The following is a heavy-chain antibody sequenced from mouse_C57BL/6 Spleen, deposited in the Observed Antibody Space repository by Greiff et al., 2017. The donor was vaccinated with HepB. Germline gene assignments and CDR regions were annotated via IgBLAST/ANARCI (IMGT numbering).Heavy chain of an antibody. Sequence: VQLQQPGAELVMPGASVKLSCKASGYTFTSYWMHWVKQRPGQGLEWIGEIDPSDSYTNYNQKFKGKSTLTVDKSSSTAYMQLSSLTSEDSAVYYCARNCYSSRGGYFDVWGTGTTVTVSS. CDR3: ARNCYSSRGGYFDV. V-gene: IGHV1-69*01. J-gene: IGHJ1*03. CDR1: GYTFTSYW. D-gene: IGHD1-1*01. CDR2: IDPSDSYT.